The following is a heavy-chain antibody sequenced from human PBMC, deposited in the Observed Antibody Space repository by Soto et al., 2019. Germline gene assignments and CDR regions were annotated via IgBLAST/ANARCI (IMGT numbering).Heavy chain of an antibody. Sequence: SETLSLTCAVSGGSITSAGSVWSWIRQPPGRGLEWIGYIYHSGFTDYNPSLSSRVTISLDMSNNQISLKLISVTAADTAVYYCARDKITGLFDYWGQGTLVTVSS. D-gene: IGHD2-8*02. J-gene: IGHJ4*02. CDR3: ARDKITGLFDY. CDR2: IYHSGFT. V-gene: IGHV4-30-2*01. CDR1: GGSITSAGSV.